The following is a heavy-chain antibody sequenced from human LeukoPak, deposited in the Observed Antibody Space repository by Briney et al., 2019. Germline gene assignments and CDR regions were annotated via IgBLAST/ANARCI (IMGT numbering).Heavy chain of an antibody. Sequence: KASVTLSLTCTVSGGSISSYYWSWIRQPPGKGLEWIGYIYYSGSTNYNPSLKSRVTISLDTSKNQFSLKLTSVTAADTALFFCARGYDIDVWGQGTTVTVSS. CDR3: ARGYDIDV. V-gene: IGHV4-59*01. CDR2: IYYSGST. J-gene: IGHJ6*02. CDR1: GGSISSYY.